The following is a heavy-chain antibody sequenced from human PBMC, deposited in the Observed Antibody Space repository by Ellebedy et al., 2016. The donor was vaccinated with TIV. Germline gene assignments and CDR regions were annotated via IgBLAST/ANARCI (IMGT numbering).Heavy chain of an antibody. CDR1: GFTFSTYA. V-gene: IGHV3-23*01. D-gene: IGHD3-10*01. CDR3: AKGDRGRGDWNFDL. Sequence: GESLKISCVASGFTFSTYAMSWVRQAPGKGPVWVPDISGTGSNKGYSDAVKGRFSVSRQNSKDTVYLQMNSLRVEDTAVYSSAKGDRGRGDWNFDLWGRGTLVTVSS. J-gene: IGHJ2*01. CDR2: ISGTGSNK.